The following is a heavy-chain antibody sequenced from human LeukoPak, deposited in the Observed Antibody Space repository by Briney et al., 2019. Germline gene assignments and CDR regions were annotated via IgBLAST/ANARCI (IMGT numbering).Heavy chain of an antibody. J-gene: IGHJ4*02. Sequence: ASVKVSCKASGYTFTNYHINWVRQASGQGLEWMTWINPDTGDKGYARKFQDRVTITTDTSISTAYMELSSLSSEDAAVYFCARTTSMTASGYDYWGQGTLVTVSS. D-gene: IGHD2-21*02. CDR2: INPDTGDK. CDR3: ARTTSMTASGYDY. V-gene: IGHV1-8*03. CDR1: GYTFTNYH.